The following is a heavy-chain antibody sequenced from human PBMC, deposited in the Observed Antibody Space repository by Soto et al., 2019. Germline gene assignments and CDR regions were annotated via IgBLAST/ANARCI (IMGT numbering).Heavy chain of an antibody. V-gene: IGHV4-34*01. Sequence: SETLSLTCAVYGGSFSCYYWSWIRQPPGKGLEWIGEINHSGSTNYNPSLKSRVTISVDTSKNQFSLKLSSVTAADTAVYYCARARTIFGVVTPPTMDVWGQGTTVTVYS. CDR3: ARARTIFGVVTPPTMDV. CDR2: INHSGST. CDR1: GGSFSCYY. D-gene: IGHD3-3*01. J-gene: IGHJ6*02.